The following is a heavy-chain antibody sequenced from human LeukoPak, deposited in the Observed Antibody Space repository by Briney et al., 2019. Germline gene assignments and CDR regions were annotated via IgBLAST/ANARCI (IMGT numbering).Heavy chain of an antibody. V-gene: IGHV3-48*01. D-gene: IGHD5-12*01. CDR2: IGISSGNT. CDR1: GFNFIDYS. J-gene: IGHJ4*01. CDR3: ARDHRYAFDN. Sequence: GGSLRLPCAASGFNFIDYSMNWVRQAPGKGLEWISYIGISSGNTKYADSVKGRFTISRDKARNSLYLQMNSLRVEDTAVYYCARDHRYAFDNWGHGTLVTVSS.